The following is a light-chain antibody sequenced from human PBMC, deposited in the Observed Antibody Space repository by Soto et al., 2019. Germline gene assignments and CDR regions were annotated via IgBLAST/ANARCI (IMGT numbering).Light chain of an antibody. V-gene: IGKV3-15*01. CDR2: GAS. CDR3: QQYGSSPWT. CDR1: QSVNNN. J-gene: IGKJ1*01. Sequence: EIVTTQSPATLSVSPGERVTLSCRASQSVNNNLAWYQQKPGQAPRLLIYGASTRATGIPARFSGSGSGTDFTLTISSLQSEDFAVYYCQQYGSSPWTFGQGTKVDI.